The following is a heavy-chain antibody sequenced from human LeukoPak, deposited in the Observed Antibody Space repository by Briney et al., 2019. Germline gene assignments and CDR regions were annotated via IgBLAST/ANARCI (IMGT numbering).Heavy chain of an antibody. J-gene: IGHJ3*02. CDR1: GFTFSSYA. D-gene: IGHD2-21*02. V-gene: IGHV3-30-3*01. CDR3: ARGRIVVVTAGAFDI. Sequence: SGRSLRLSCAASGFTFSSYAMHWVRQAPGKGLEWVAVKSYDGSNKYYTDSVKGRFTISRDNSKNTLYLQMNSLRAEDTAVYYCARGRIVVVTAGAFDIWGQGTMVTVSS. CDR2: KSYDGSNK.